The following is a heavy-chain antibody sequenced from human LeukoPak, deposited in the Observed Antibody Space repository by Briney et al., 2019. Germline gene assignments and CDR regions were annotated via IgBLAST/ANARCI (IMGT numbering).Heavy chain of an antibody. V-gene: IGHV3-NL1*01. Sequence: GGSLRLSCAASGFTFSDYGMHWVRQAPGKGLEWVSVIYSGGSTYYADFVKGRFTISRDNSMNTLYLQMNSLRAEDTAVYYCARDGPRGYDILTGFDYWGQGTLVTVSS. CDR1: GFTFSDYG. CDR3: ARDGPRGYDILTGFDY. D-gene: IGHD3-9*01. J-gene: IGHJ4*02. CDR2: IYSGGST.